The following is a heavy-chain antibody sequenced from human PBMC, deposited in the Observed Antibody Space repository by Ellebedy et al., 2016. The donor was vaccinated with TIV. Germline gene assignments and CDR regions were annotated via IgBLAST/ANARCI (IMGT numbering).Heavy chain of an antibody. CDR3: STDTLIIPF. V-gene: IGHV3-15*01. D-gene: IGHD3-22*01. Sequence: GGSLRLXXEASGFDFDNAWMNWVRQAPGKGLERVGLIKSITDGGSSDYAASVKGRFTISRGDSKNTLYLQLNSLKPEDTAVYYCSTDTLIIPFWGQGTLVTVSS. CDR2: IKSITDGGSS. J-gene: IGHJ4*02. CDR1: GFDFDNAW.